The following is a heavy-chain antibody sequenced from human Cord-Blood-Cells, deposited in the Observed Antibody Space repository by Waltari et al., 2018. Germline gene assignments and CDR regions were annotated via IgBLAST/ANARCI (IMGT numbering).Heavy chain of an antibody. J-gene: IGHJ4*02. D-gene: IGHD6-19*01. CDR3: ARVHSGWDY. Sequence: QVQLVQSGAQVKKPGASVKVSCKVTEYTFHSTDINGVRQATGQGLEWMGWMNPNSGNTGYAQKFQGRVTITRNTSISTAYMELSSLRSEDTAVYYCARVHSGWDYWGQGTLVTVSS. CDR1: EYTFHSTD. CDR2: MNPNSGNT. V-gene: IGHV1-8*03.